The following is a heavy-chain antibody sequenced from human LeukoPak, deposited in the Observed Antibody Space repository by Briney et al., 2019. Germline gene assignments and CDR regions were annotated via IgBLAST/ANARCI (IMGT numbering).Heavy chain of an antibody. Sequence: ASVKVSCKASGYTFTGYYMHWVRQAPGQGLEWMRWINPNSGGTNYAQKFQGRVTMTRDTSISTAYMELSRLRSDDTAVYYCARGAGYYDFWSGDVNYYFDYWGQGTLVTVSS. J-gene: IGHJ4*02. CDR1: GYTFTGYY. CDR2: INPNSGGT. D-gene: IGHD3-3*01. CDR3: ARGAGYYDFWSGDVNYYFDY. V-gene: IGHV1-2*02.